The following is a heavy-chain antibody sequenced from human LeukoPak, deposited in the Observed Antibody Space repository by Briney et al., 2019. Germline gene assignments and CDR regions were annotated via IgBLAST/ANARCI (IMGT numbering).Heavy chain of an antibody. CDR1: GGTFSSYA. J-gene: IGHJ5*02. Sequence: SVKVSCKASGGTFSSYAISWVRQAPGQELEWMGGIIPVFGTPNYAQKFQGRVTITADESTSTTYMELSSLRSEDTAVYYCARGIGIPGRHQRFDPWGQGTLVTVSS. CDR2: IIPVFGTP. D-gene: IGHD2/OR15-2a*01. V-gene: IGHV1-69*13. CDR3: ARGIGIPGRHQRFDP.